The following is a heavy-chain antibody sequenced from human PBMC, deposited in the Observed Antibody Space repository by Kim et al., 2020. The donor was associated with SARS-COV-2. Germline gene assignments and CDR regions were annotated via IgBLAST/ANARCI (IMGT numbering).Heavy chain of an antibody. J-gene: IGHJ4*02. Sequence: QKLQGRVTMTTDTSTSTAYMELRSLRSDDTAVYYCARDRDDILTGYSFDYWGQGTLVTVSS. V-gene: IGHV1-18*01. CDR3: ARDRDDILTGYSFDY. D-gene: IGHD3-9*01.